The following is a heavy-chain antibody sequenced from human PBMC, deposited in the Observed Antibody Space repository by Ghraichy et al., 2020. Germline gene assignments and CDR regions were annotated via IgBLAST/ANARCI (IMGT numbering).Heavy chain of an antibody. V-gene: IGHV3-48*03. J-gene: IGHJ3*02. Sequence: GGSLRLSCASSGFTFSTYEMNWVRQAPGKGLEWVSYISSSGTIIYYADSVKGRFTISRDNAKNSLYLQMNSLRAEDTAVYYCARDGDYGDYDYSDAFDTWGQGTKVTVS. CDR3: ARDGDYGDYDYSDAFDT. D-gene: IGHD4-17*01. CDR2: ISSSGTII. CDR1: GFTFSTYE.